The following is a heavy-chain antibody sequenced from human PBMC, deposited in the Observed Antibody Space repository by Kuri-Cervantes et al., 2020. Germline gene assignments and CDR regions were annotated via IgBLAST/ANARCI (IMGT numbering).Heavy chain of an antibody. CDR3: ARAAAAAPVAD. CDR1: GYSISSGYY. Sequence: SQTLSLTCAVSGYSISSGYYWGWIRQPPGKGLEWIGSIYHSGSTYYNPSLKSRVTISVDTSKNQFSLKLNSVTAADTAVYYCARAAAAAPVADWGQGTLVTVSS. CDR2: IYHSGST. D-gene: IGHD6-13*01. V-gene: IGHV4-38-2*01. J-gene: IGHJ4*02.